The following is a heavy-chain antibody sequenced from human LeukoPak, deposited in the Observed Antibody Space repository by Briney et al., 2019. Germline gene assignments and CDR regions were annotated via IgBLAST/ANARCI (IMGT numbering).Heavy chain of an antibody. D-gene: IGHD3-10*01. CDR2: INHSGST. Sequence: SETLSLTCAVYGGSFSGYYWSWIRQPPGKGLEWIGEINHSGSTNYNPSLKSRVTISVDTSKNQFSLKLSSVTAADTAVYYCARGEVTMVRGVIPRRKNYFDYWGQGTLVTVSS. J-gene: IGHJ4*02. CDR1: GGSFSGYY. V-gene: IGHV4-34*01. CDR3: ARGEVTMVRGVIPRRKNYFDY.